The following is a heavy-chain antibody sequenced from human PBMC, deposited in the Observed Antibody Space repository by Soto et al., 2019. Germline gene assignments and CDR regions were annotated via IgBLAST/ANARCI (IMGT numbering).Heavy chain of an antibody. J-gene: IGHJ6*02. V-gene: IGHV1-69*01. Sequence: QVQLVQSGAEVKKPGSSVKVSCKASGGTFSSYAISWVRQAPGQGLEWMGGIITIFGTANYAQKFQGRVRITAYESTSTAYMELSRLRSEGTAGYYCARLVLVTAIGCMNVCGQGTTVTLSS. CDR2: IITIFGTA. CDR1: GGTFSSYA. D-gene: IGHD2-21*02. CDR3: ARLVLVTAIGCMNV.